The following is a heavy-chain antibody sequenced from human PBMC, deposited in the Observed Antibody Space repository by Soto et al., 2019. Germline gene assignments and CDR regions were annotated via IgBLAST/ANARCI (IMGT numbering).Heavy chain of an antibody. Sequence: QVQLQESGPGLVKPSGTLSLTCAVSGGSISSSNWWSWVRQPPGKGLEWIGEIYHSGSTNYNPSQKCLGTRSVHKSKNQFSLKLSSVTAADTAVYYCARRIGVGATPLGYYYYGMDVWGQGTTVTLSS. D-gene: IGHD1-26*01. CDR3: ARRIGVGATPLGYYYYGMDV. J-gene: IGHJ6*02. V-gene: IGHV4-4*02. CDR2: IYHSGST. CDR1: GGSISSSNW.